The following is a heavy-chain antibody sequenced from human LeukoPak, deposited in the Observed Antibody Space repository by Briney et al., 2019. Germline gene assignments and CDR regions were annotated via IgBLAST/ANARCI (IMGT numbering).Heavy chain of an antibody. Sequence: GGSLRLSCAASGFTFTSYSMNWVRQAPGKGLEWVSTISGGGGSTYYADSVRGRFTISRDNSKNTLYLQVNSLRAEDTAVYYCAKGGKWDVTPFDYWGQGTLVTVSS. CDR3: AKGGKWDVTPFDY. CDR2: ISGGGGST. J-gene: IGHJ4*02. V-gene: IGHV3-23*01. D-gene: IGHD1-26*01. CDR1: GFTFTSYS.